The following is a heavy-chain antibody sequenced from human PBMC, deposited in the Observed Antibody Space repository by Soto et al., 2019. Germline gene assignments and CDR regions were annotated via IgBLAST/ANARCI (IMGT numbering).Heavy chain of an antibody. CDR1: GGSFSGYY. CDR2: INHSGST. CDR3: ARWGSGWYYFDY. Sequence: QVQLQQWGAGLLKPSETLSLTCAVYGGSFSGYYWSWIRQPPGKGLEWIGEINHSGSTNYNPSLKSRVTIAVDTCKTQFSLKLSSVTAADTAVYYCARWGSGWYYFDYWGQGTLVTVSS. D-gene: IGHD6-19*01. J-gene: IGHJ4*02. V-gene: IGHV4-34*01.